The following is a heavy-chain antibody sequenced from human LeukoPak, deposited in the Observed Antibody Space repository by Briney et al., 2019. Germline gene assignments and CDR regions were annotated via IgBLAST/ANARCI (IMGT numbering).Heavy chain of an antibody. CDR1: GFTFSSFD. J-gene: IGHJ3*02. D-gene: IGHD3-22*01. CDR3: AKTSSGYYSAFDI. Sequence: PGGSLTLSCAASGFTFSSFDMSWVRQAPGEGLEWVSTISGGGGSTYYADSVKGRFTISRDNSKNTLYLQMNSLRAEDTAVYYCAKTSSGYYSAFDIWGQGTMVTVSS. V-gene: IGHV3-23*01. CDR2: ISGGGGST.